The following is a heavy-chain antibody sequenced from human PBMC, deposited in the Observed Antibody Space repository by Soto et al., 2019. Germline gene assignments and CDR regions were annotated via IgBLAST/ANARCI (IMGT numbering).Heavy chain of an antibody. CDR3: ARQIAATGTAGTFDY. CDR1: GDSVSSNIAD. J-gene: IGHJ4*02. D-gene: IGHD6-13*01. Sequence: QVQLQQSGPGLVKPSQTLSLTCAISGDSVSSNIADWTWISQSPSRRLEWLGRTYYRSTSGNDYAISLKSRITINPDTSKNQFTLHLNSETTEYTAVYYFARQIAATGTAGTFDYLGQGTLDTVSS. CDR2: TYYRSTSGN. V-gene: IGHV6-1*01.